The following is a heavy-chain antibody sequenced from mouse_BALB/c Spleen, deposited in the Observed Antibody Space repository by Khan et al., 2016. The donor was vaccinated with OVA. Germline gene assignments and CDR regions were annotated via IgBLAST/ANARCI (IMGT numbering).Heavy chain of an antibody. CDR2: ISSGGRT. CDR3: ARDYWFVY. CDR1: GFTFSNYA. J-gene: IGHJ3*01. V-gene: IGHV5-6-5*01. Sequence: EVQGVESGGGLVKPGGSLKVSCAASGFTFSNYAMSWVRQTPEKRLEWVASISSGGRTYYPDSVKGRFTISRDNARNILYLQMSSMRSEETAMYYCARDYWFVYWGQGALVTVSA.